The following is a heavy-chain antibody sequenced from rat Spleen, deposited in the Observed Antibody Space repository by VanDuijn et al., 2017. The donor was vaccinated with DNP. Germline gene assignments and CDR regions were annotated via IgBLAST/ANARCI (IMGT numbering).Heavy chain of an antibody. Sequence: EVQLVESGGDSVQPGGSLKLSCAASGFNFSDYNMAWVRQTPKKGLEWVTAILFDGSRTYYRDSVKGRFTISRDNAKRTQYLQMDSLRSEDTATYYCVTHPSWFGYWGPGTLVTVSS. J-gene: IGHJ3*01. CDR2: ILFDGSRT. CDR3: VTHPSWFGY. V-gene: IGHV5-7*01. CDR1: GFNFSDYN.